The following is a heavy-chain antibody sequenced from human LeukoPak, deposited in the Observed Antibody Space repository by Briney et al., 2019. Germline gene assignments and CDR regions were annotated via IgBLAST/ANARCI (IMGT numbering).Heavy chain of an antibody. J-gene: IGHJ3*02. CDR3: AREVVAATLGNAFDI. D-gene: IGHD2-15*01. CDR1: GFTFSSYG. CDR2: ISYDGSNK. V-gene: IGHV3-30*19. Sequence: GGSLRLSCAASGFTFSSYGMHWVRQAPGKGLEWVAVISYDGSNKYYADSVKGRFTISRDNSKNTLYLQMNSLRAEDTAVYYCAREVVAATLGNAFDIWGQGTMVTVSS.